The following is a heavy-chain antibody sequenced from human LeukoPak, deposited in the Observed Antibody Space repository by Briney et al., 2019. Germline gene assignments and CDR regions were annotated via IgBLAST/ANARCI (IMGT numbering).Heavy chain of an antibody. Sequence: ASVMVSCKASGYTFTSYGNSWVRQAPGQGLEWMGWISAYNGNTNYAQKLQGRVTMTTDTSTSTAYMELRSLRSDDTAVYYCARDDWGPSDAFDIWGQGTMVTVSS. CDR3: ARDDWGPSDAFDI. D-gene: IGHD3-9*01. CDR2: ISAYNGNT. V-gene: IGHV1-18*01. CDR1: GYTFTSYG. J-gene: IGHJ3*02.